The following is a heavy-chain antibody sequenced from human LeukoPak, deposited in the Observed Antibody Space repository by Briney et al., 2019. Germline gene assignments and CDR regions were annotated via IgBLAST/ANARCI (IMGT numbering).Heavy chain of an antibody. CDR3: ARHGYSSSSINFDY. Sequence: GASVKVSCKASGYTFTGYYMHWVRQAPGQGLEWMGWINPNSGGTNYAQKFQGRVTMTRDTSISTAYMELSRLRSDDTAVYYCARHGYSSSSINFDYWGQGTLVTVSS. J-gene: IGHJ4*02. V-gene: IGHV1-2*02. D-gene: IGHD6-6*01. CDR1: GYTFTGYY. CDR2: INPNSGGT.